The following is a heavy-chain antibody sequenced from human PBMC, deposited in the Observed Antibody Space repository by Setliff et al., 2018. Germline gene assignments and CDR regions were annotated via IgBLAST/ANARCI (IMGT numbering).Heavy chain of an antibody. D-gene: IGHD6-25*01. CDR3: AKHVLSSGWPNDAFDF. CDR2: INREARTL. CDR1: GFTFNAYW. Sequence: GGSLRLSCEASGFTFNAYWMHWVRQVPGGGLEWVSRINREARTLNYADSVKGRFTISRDNSKNTLYLQMNSLRAEDAAVYYCAKHVLSSGWPNDAFDFWGQGTMVTVSS. V-gene: IGHV3-74*01. J-gene: IGHJ3*01.